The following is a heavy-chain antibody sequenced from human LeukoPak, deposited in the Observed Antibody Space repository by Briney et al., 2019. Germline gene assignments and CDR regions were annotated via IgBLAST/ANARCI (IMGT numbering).Heavy chain of an antibody. CDR3: AKGDSGHYYDSSGYLNWFDP. J-gene: IGHJ5*02. D-gene: IGHD3-22*01. CDR2: ISGSGGNT. Sequence: PGGSLRLSCAASGFTFNNYAMNWVRQAPGKGLEWVSAISGSGGNTYYADSVKGRFTISRDNSKNTLYLQMNSLRAEDTAVYYCAKGDSGHYYDSSGYLNWFDPWGQGTLVTVSS. V-gene: IGHV3-23*01. CDR1: GFTFNNYA.